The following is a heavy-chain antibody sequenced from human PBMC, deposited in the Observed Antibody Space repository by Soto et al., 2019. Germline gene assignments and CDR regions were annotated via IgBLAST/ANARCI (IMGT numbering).Heavy chain of an antibody. CDR1: GFTVSSHA. J-gene: IGHJ6*02. CDR3: TKSRRSILMVYGFGGMDV. CDR2: ISGSGDGT. V-gene: IGHV3-23*01. Sequence: PWVSLRLSCAASGFTVSSHAMSWVRHAPGKGLEWVSSISGSGDGTYYGDSVKGRSTISRDSSRSTLYLQMNNLSGEDTAVYFCTKSRRSILMVYGFGGMDVWGQGTT. D-gene: IGHD2-8*01.